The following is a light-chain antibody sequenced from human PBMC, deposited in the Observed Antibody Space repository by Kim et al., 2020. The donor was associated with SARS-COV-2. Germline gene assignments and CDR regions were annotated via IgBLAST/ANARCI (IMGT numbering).Light chain of an antibody. CDR2: AAS. V-gene: IGKV1-39*01. CDR3: QQSYSTRIT. J-gene: IGKJ3*01. CDR1: QSISSY. Sequence: ASVGDRVTITCRASQSISSYLNWYQQKPGKAPKLLIYAASSLQSGVPSRFSGSGSGTDFTLTISSLQPEDFATYYWQQSYSTRITFGPGTKVDIK.